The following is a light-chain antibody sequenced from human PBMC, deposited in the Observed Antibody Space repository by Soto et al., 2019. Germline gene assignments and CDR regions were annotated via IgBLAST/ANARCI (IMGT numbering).Light chain of an antibody. CDR3: QQYDWGT. CDR1: QSVSSSY. Sequence: EIVLTQSPGTLSLSPGERATLSCRASQSVSSSYLAWYQQKPGQAPRLLIYGASSRATGIPDRFSGSGSGTDFTLTISRLEPEDFAVYYCQQYDWGTFGQGTKV. V-gene: IGKV3-20*01. J-gene: IGKJ1*01. CDR2: GAS.